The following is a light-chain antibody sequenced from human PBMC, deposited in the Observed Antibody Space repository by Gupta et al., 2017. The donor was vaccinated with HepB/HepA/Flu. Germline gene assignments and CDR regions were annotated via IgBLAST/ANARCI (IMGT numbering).Light chain of an antibody. CDR3: SSYTSSETWV. Sequence: QSALTQPASVSGSPGQSITMSCTGIRSDVGIYVSWYQQYTGKSPKLIIYSFTNRPSGVSNRFSGSKSGNTASLTISGLQAEDEADYYCSSYTSSETWVFGGGTKLTVL. CDR2: SFT. CDR1: RSDVGIY. V-gene: IGLV2-14*03. J-gene: IGLJ3*02.